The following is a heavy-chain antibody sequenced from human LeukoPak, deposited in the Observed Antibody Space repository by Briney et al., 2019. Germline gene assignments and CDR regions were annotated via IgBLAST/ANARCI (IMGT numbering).Heavy chain of an antibody. J-gene: IGHJ3*02. D-gene: IGHD4-17*01. V-gene: IGHV4-38-2*02. Sequence: TSETLSLTCTVSGYSINSGFYWGWIRQPPGKGLEWIGNIYHSGSTFYNPSLKSRLTISIDTSKIQLSLKLSSVTAADTAVYYCARGFYGDYGVRYAFDIWGQGTVVAVSS. CDR3: ARGFYGDYGVRYAFDI. CDR2: IYHSGST. CDR1: GYSINSGFY.